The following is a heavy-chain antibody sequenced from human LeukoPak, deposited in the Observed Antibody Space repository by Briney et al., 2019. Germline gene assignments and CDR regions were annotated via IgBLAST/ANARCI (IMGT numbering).Heavy chain of an antibody. CDR1: GGTFSSYA. D-gene: IGHD3-22*01. CDR3: ASKYYYDSSGYEY. J-gene: IGHJ4*02. V-gene: IGHV1-2*06. Sequence: ASVKVSCKASGGTFSSYAISWVRQAPGQGLEWMGRINPNSGGTNYAQKFQGRVTMTRDTSISTAYMELSRLRSDDTAVYYCASKYYYDSSGYEYWGQGTLVTVSS. CDR2: INPNSGGT.